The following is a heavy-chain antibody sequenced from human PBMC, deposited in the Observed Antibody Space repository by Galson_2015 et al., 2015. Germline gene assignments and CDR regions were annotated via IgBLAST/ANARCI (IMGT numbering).Heavy chain of an antibody. CDR2: LNPNTGGA. D-gene: IGHD2-2*01. CDR1: GYRVSGYN. Sequence: SVKVSCKASGYRVSGYNVHWVRQAPGQGLEWLGWLNPNTGGANYAQKFQGRVTMTRDMSVSTAFMELRSLRSDDTAVFYCAREIFCTSSSSCRSDGMDVWGQGTTVTVSS. CDR3: AREIFCTSSSSCRSDGMDV. V-gene: IGHV1-2*02. J-gene: IGHJ6*02.